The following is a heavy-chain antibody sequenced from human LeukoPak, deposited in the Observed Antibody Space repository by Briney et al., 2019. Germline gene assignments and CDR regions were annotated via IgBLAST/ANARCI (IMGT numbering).Heavy chain of an antibody. CDR3: AKGKSPSPLNSFEY. Sequence: SLRLSCAASGFTFNDYAMHWVRQVPGKGLEWVSGISWNSVSIGYADSVKGRFTISRDNVKNSLYLQMNSLRAEDTAFYYCAKGKSPSPLNSFEYWGQGTLVAVSS. J-gene: IGHJ4*02. D-gene: IGHD6-6*01. CDR2: ISWNSVSI. V-gene: IGHV3-9*01. CDR1: GFTFNDYA.